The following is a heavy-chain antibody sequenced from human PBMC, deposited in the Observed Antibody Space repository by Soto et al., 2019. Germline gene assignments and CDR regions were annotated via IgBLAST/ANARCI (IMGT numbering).Heavy chain of an antibody. CDR1: GASFSDANYY. D-gene: IGHD2-21*01. V-gene: IGHV4-39*02. Sequence: SETLSLTCIVSGASFSDANYYWVWIRQPPGEGLEWIGSFYYDGSTYYNASLKSRVTISVYTSKNHFSLMFASVTAADTAFYYCARRSHIVVVQTWGQGTLVTVSS. J-gene: IGHJ1*01. CDR3: ARRSHIVVVQT. CDR2: FYYDGST.